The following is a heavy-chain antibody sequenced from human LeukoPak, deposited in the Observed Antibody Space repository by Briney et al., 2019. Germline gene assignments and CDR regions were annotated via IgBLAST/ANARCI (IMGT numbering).Heavy chain of an antibody. D-gene: IGHD4-17*01. V-gene: IGHV1-69*05. CDR3: ASYDYGDYLFDY. CDR2: IIPIFGTA. CDR1: GGTFSSYT. J-gene: IGHJ4*02. Sequence: SVKVSCKASGGTFSSYTISWVRQAPGQGLEWMGGIIPIFGTANYAQKFQGRVTITTDESTSTAYMELSSLRSEDTAVYYCASYDYGDYLFDYWGQGTLVTVSS.